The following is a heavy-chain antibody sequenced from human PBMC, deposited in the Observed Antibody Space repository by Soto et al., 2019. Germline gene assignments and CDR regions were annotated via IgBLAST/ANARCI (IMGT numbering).Heavy chain of an antibody. CDR3: ASPYSSSFYYYGLDV. Sequence: QVQLVQSGAEVKKPGSSVKVSCKASGGTFSSYAISWVRQAPGQGPEWMGGIIPIFGTANYAQKSQGRVTVXADESASTAYMELSSLRSEDTAVYYCASPYSSSFYYYGLDVWGQGTTVTVSS. CDR2: IIPIFGTA. V-gene: IGHV1-69*12. J-gene: IGHJ6*02. CDR1: GGTFSSYA. D-gene: IGHD6-6*01.